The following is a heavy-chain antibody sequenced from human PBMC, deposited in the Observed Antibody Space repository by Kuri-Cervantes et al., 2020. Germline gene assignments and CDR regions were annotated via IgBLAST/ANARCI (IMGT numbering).Heavy chain of an antibody. Sequence: GESLKISCAASGFTFSSYGMHWVRQAPGKGLEWVAVISYDGSNKYYADSVKGRFTISRDNSKNTLYLQMNSLRAEDTAVYYCARIEYYYYGMDVWGQGTTVTVSS. V-gene: IGHV3-30*03. J-gene: IGHJ6*02. CDR3: ARIEYYYYGMDV. CDR2: ISYDGSNK. CDR1: GFTFSSYG.